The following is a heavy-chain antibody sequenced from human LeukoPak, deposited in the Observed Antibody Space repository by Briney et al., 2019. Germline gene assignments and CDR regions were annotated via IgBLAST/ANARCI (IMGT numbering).Heavy chain of an antibody. CDR1: GGSISSYY. CDR2: IYTSGST. J-gene: IGHJ5*02. D-gene: IGHD2-15*01. Sequence: SETPSLTCTVSGGSISSYYWSWIRQPAGKGLEWIGRIYTSGSTNYNPSLKSRVTMSVDTSKNQFSLKLSSVTAADTAVYYCARDLPNCSGGSCYSQVRGWFDPWGQGTLVTVSS. V-gene: IGHV4-4*07. CDR3: ARDLPNCSGGSCYSQVRGWFDP.